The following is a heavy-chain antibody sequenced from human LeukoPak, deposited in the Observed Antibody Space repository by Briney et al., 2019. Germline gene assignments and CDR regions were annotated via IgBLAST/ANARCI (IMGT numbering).Heavy chain of an antibody. Sequence: GGSLRLSCSASGFTFSTYWMSWVRQAPGKGLEWVANMRRDGNEIYYLDSVKGRFTISRDNTKNSLYLQMNSLRAEDTAVFYCARDQYDTWSRRGNFDSWGQGTLVIVSS. CDR2: MRRDGNEI. J-gene: IGHJ4*02. CDR3: ARDQYDTWSRRGNFDS. CDR1: GFTFSTYW. V-gene: IGHV3-7*03. D-gene: IGHD3-3*01.